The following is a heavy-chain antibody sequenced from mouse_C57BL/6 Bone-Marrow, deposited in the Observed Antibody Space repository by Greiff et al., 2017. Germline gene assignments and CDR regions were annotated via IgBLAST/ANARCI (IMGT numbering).Heavy chain of an antibody. D-gene: IGHD1-1*01. CDR2: IYPRSGNP. CDR1: GYTFTSYG. Sequence: VQLQQSGAELARPGASVKLSCKASGYTFTSYGISWVKQRTGQGLEWIGEIYPRSGNPYYNEKFKGKATLTADKSSSTAYMELRSLTSEDSAVYFCASPYYYGSRGNYWGQGTTLTVSS. J-gene: IGHJ2*01. V-gene: IGHV1-81*01. CDR3: ASPYYYGSRGNY.